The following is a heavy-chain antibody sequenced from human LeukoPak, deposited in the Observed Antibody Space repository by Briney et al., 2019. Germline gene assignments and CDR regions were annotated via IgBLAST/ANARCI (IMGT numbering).Heavy chain of an antibody. CDR3: AKAASGSYYFDY. CDR1: GFTFSSYG. CDR2: ISYDGSNK. D-gene: IGHD1-26*01. Sequence: PGGSLRLSCAASGFTFSSYGMHWVRQAPGKGLEWGAVISYDGSNKYYADSVKGRFTISRDNSKNTLYLQMNSLRAEDTAVYYCAKAASGSYYFDYWGQGTLVTVSS. J-gene: IGHJ4*02. V-gene: IGHV3-30*18.